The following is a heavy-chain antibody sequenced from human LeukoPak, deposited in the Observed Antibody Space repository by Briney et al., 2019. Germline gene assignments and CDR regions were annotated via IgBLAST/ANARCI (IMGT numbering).Heavy chain of an antibody. Sequence: SETLSLTCAVYGGSFSGYYWSWIRQPPGKGLEWIGEINHSGSTNYNPSLKSRVTISLDTSKNQFSLNLSSVTAADTAVYYCVRRVVVVTANDKSDAFDVWGQGTVVTVSS. CDR3: VRRVVVVTANDKSDAFDV. V-gene: IGHV4-34*01. J-gene: IGHJ3*01. CDR2: INHSGST. D-gene: IGHD2-21*02. CDR1: GGSFSGYY.